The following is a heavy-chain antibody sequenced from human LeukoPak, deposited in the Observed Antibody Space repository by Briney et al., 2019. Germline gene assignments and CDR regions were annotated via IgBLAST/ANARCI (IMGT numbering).Heavy chain of an antibody. Sequence: GGSLRLSCVASGFTFSSYEMNWVRQAPGKGLEWVAVISYDGSNKYYADSVKGRFTISRDNSKNTLYLQMNSLRAEDTAVYYCAKDIGLYGGNLRGFIDAFDIWGQGTMVTVSS. CDR2: ISYDGSNK. D-gene: IGHD4-23*01. V-gene: IGHV3-30*18. CDR3: AKDIGLYGGNLRGFIDAFDI. J-gene: IGHJ3*02. CDR1: GFTFSSYE.